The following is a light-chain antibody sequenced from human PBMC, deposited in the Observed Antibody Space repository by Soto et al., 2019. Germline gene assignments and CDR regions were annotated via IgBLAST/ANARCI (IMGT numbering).Light chain of an antibody. CDR1: SGDVGFYDF. CDR3: ASYTGSSTYL. V-gene: IGLV2-14*03. CDR2: GVT. Sequence: QSVLTQPASMSGSPGQSITISCTGTSGDVGFYDFVSWYQQHPGKVPRLIIYGVTKRPSGVSHRFSGSKSVNTASLTISGLQVEDEAAYSCASYTGSSTYLFGGGTKVTVL. J-gene: IGLJ3*02.